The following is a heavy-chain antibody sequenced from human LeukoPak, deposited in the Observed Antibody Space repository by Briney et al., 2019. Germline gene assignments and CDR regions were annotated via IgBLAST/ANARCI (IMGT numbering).Heavy chain of an antibody. V-gene: IGHV3-9*01. D-gene: IGHD6-13*01. CDR3: AKDRDSSSEFDY. CDR2: ISWNSGSI. Sequence: PGGSLRLSCAASGFTFSSFAMHWVRQAPGKGLEWVSGISWNSGSIGYADSVKGRFTISRDNAKNSLYLQMNSLRAEDTALYYCAKDRDSSSEFDYWGQGTLVTVSS. CDR1: GFTFSSFA. J-gene: IGHJ4*02.